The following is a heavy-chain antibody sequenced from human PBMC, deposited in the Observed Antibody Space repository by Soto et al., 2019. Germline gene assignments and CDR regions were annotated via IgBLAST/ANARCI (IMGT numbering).Heavy chain of an antibody. V-gene: IGHV5-51*06. CDR2: IYPDDSDT. CDR1: GYSFTSYW. D-gene: IGHD3-16*02. J-gene: IGHJ1*01. CDR3: VIPPCRNSWEYFQH. Sequence: GESLKISCKGSGYSFTSYWNGWVRQMPGKGLERMGSIYPDDSDTRYSPFNQGQVTISEDKSISTAYLQWSSPKASDTPKYYKVIPPCRNSWEYFQHWGQGALVTVSS.